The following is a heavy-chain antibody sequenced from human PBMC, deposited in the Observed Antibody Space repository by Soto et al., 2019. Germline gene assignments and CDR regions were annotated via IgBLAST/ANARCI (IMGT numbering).Heavy chain of an antibody. J-gene: IGHJ6*02. D-gene: IGHD3-10*01. CDR3: ARVGERYYYGSGSYYTYYYYGMDV. V-gene: IGHV1-18*04. CDR2: ISAYNGNT. Sequence: ASVKVSCKASGYTFTSYGISWVRQAPGQGLEWMGWISAYNGNTNYAQKLQGRVTMTTDTSTSTAYMELRSLRSGDTAVYYCARVGERYYYGSGSYYTYYYYGMDVWGQGTTVTVSS. CDR1: GYTFTSYG.